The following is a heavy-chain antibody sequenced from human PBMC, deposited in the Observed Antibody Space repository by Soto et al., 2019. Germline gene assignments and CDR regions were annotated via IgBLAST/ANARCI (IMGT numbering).Heavy chain of an antibody. J-gene: IGHJ4*02. D-gene: IGHD3-10*01. V-gene: IGHV3-7*05. Sequence: EVQLVEPGGGLVQPGGSLRLSCAASGFTFSDYWMSWVRQAPGKGLECVANIKTDGSEKYYVDPVKGRFTISRDNAKNSLYLQMNSLRAEDTAVYYCASSMGRGGNDYWGQGTLVAVSS. CDR1: GFTFSDYW. CDR2: IKTDGSEK. CDR3: ASSMGRGGNDY.